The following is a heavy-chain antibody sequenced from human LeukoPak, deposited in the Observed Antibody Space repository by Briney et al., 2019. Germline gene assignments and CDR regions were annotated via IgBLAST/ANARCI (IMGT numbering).Heavy chain of an antibody. D-gene: IGHD6-19*01. Sequence: SDTLSLTCAVSGYSINNRNWWGWVRQPPGKGLEWIGYIYFSGSAYYSPSLTGRVTVSLDMSKNQFSLKLRSVTAVDTAVYYCARLGGSGYFYFDSWGPGTLVTVSS. CDR1: GYSINNRNW. J-gene: IGHJ4*02. V-gene: IGHV4-28*01. CDR3: ARLGGSGYFYFDS. CDR2: IYFSGSA.